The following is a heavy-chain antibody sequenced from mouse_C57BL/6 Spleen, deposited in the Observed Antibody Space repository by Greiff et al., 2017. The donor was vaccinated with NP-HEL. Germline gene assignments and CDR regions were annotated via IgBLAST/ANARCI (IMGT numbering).Heavy chain of an antibody. CDR3: ARNGMITGFAY. CDR2: IDPSDSET. CDR1: GYTFTSYW. J-gene: IGHJ3*01. D-gene: IGHD2-4*01. Sequence: QVQLQQPGAELVRPGSSVKLSCKASGYTFTSYWMHWVKQRPIQGLEWIGNIDPSDSETHYNQKFKDKATMTVDKSSSTAYMQLSSLTSEDSAVYYCARNGMITGFAYWGQGTLVTVSA. V-gene: IGHV1-52*01.